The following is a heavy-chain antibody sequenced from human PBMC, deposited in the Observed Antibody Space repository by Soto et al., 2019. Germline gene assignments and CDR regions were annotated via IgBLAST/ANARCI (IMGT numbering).Heavy chain of an antibody. Sequence: GESLEISGWGSGYSLTSYWKGWVRQMPGKGLEWMGIIYPGDSDTRYSPSFQGQVTISADKSISTAYLQWSSLKASDTAMYYCARVVGAYSYGSYYYMDVWGKGTTVTVSS. CDR3: ARVVGAYSYGSYYYMDV. D-gene: IGHD5-18*01. J-gene: IGHJ6*03. CDR2: IYPGDSDT. V-gene: IGHV5-51*01. CDR1: GYSLTSYW.